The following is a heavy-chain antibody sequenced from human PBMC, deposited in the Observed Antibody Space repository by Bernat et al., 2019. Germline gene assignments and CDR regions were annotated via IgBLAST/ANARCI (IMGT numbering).Heavy chain of an antibody. CDR1: GGSISSGSYY. V-gene: IGHV4-61*02. CDR3: ARVIPLRFLAKFDP. D-gene: IGHD3-3*01. Sequence: QVQLQESGPGLVKPSQTLSLTCTVSGGSISSGSYYWSWIRQPAGKGLEWIGRIYTSGSTNYNPSLKSRVIISVDTSKNQFSLKLSSVTAADTAVYYCARVIPLRFLAKFDPWGQGTLVTVSS. CDR2: IYTSGST. J-gene: IGHJ5*02.